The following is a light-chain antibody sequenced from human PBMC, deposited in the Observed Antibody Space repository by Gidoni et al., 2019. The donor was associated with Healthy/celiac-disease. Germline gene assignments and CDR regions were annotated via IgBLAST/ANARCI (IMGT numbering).Light chain of an antibody. CDR3: QSYDSSLSGYVV. Sequence: QSVLTQPPSVSGAPGQRVTISCTGSSSNIGAGYDVHWSQQLPGTAPKLLIYGNSNRPSGVPDLFSGSKSGTSASLAITGLQAEDEADYYCQSYDSSLSGYVVFGGGTKLTVL. J-gene: IGLJ2*01. CDR2: GNS. CDR1: SSNIGAGYD. V-gene: IGLV1-40*01.